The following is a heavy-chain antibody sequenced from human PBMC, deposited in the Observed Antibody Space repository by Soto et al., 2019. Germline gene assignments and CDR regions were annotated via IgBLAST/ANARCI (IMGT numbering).Heavy chain of an antibody. CDR3: ARDRTDSGYYTNWLDP. CDR1: GGTFGSDA. CDR2: IIPIFGTT. J-gene: IGHJ5*02. V-gene: IGHV1-69*06. Sequence: SVKVSRKASGGTFGSDAITWLRQAPGQGLEWVGRIIPIFGTTNYAQNLQGRVTISADKSTLTSYMELHSLTSDDTALYYCARDRTDSGYYTNWLDPWGQGTQVTVSS. D-gene: IGHD3-22*01.